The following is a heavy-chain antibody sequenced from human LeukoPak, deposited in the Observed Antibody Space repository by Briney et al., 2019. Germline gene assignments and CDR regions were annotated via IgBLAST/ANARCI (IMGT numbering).Heavy chain of an antibody. CDR3: AQRHGWPGFDI. CDR1: GASFNDYY. V-gene: IGHV4-59*08. Sequence: SETLSLTCIASGASFNDYYLSWIRQPPGKALEWIGHIYNGVTTIYNPSLTSRVTISVDTSRNQFSLKLTSLTAADTAIYYCAQRHGWPGFDIWSQGALVTVSS. CDR2: IYNGVTT. D-gene: IGHD6-19*01. J-gene: IGHJ4*02.